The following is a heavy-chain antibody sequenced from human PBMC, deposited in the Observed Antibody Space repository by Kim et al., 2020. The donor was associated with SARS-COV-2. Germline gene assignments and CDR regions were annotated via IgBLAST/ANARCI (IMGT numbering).Heavy chain of an antibody. J-gene: IGHJ3*02. CDR3: ARGYYDSSGKGAFDI. Sequence: ASETGRFTISRHNAKNSLYLQMNSLRAEDTAVYYCARGYYDSSGKGAFDIWGQGTMVTVSS. V-gene: IGHV3-11*05. D-gene: IGHD3-22*01.